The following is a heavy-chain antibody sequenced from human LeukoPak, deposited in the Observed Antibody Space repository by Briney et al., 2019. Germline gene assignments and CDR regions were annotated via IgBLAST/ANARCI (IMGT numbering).Heavy chain of an antibody. V-gene: IGHV3-23*01. CDR3: AKDARFQYSSGWYEDY. J-gene: IGHJ4*02. CDR2: ISGSGGST. D-gene: IGHD6-19*01. CDR1: GFTFSSYA. Sequence: GGSLRLSCAASGFTFSSYAMSWVRQAPGKGLEWVSAISGSGGSTYYADSVKGRFTISRDNSKNTLYLQMNSLRAEDTAVYYCAKDARFQYSSGWYEDYWGQGTLVTVSS.